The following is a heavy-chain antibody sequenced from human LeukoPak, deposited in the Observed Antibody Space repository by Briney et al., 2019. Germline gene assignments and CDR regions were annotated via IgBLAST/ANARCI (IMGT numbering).Heavy chain of an antibody. CDR2: INHSGST. Sequence: SETPSLTCAVYGGSFSGYYWSWIRQPPGKGLEWIGEINHSGSTNYNPSLKSRVTISVDTSKNQFSLKLSSVTAADTAVYYCARGGDYESSGYYYSEYWGQGTLVTVSS. V-gene: IGHV4-34*01. J-gene: IGHJ4*02. CDR3: ARGGDYESSGYYYSEY. CDR1: GGSFSGYY. D-gene: IGHD3-22*01.